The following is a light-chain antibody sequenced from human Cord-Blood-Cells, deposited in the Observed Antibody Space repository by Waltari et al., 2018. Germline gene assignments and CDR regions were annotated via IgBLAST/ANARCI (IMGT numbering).Light chain of an antibody. CDR3: QQSYSTPQT. CDR2: AAS. J-gene: IGKJ1*01. V-gene: IGKV1-39*01. Sequence: DIQMTQSPSSLSASVGDRVTITCRASQSISSYLNWYQQKPGKAPKLLIYAASSLQGGVPSRCSGSGSGTDFTLTISSLQPEDFATYYCQQSYSTPQTFGQGTKVEIK. CDR1: QSISSY.